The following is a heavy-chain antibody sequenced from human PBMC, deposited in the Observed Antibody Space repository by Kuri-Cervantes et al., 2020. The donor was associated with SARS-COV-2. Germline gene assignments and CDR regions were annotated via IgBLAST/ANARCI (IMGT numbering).Heavy chain of an antibody. CDR1: GGSISSSSYY. V-gene: IGHV4-39*07. Sequence: GSLRLSCTVSGGSISSSSYYWGWIRQPPGKGLEWIGSIYYSGSTNYNPSLKSRVTISVDTSKNQFSLKLSSVTAADTAVYYCARLWFRESPDAFDIWGQGTMVTVSS. J-gene: IGHJ3*02. D-gene: IGHD3-10*01. CDR2: IYYSGST. CDR3: ARLWFRESPDAFDI.